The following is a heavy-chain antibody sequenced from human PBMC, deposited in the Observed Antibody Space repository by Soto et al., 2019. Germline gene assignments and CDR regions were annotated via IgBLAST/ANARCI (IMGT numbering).Heavy chain of an antibody. D-gene: IGHD2-21*02. CDR1: GVSITTSSYF. V-gene: IGHV4-39*01. J-gene: IGHJ1*01. CDR3: ANTFRGDYYFFHH. Sequence: SETLSLTCTVSGVSITTSSYFWGWIRQPPGKGLEWIGSVYYSGSTYYNPSLKSRVTISVDTSKNQFSLKLTSVTAADTAVYYCANTFRGDYYFFHHYRQGTLVTVP. CDR2: VYYSGST.